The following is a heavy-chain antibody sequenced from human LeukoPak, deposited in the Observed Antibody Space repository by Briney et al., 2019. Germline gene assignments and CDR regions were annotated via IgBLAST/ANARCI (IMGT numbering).Heavy chain of an antibody. CDR2: LSDRGGGT. Sequence: PGGSLRLSCAASGFSLSSYGMTWVRQAPGKGLEWVSTLSDRGGGTFYADSVKGRFTISRDNSRNTLYLQMHSLRVEDTAVYYCAKPFPFGGGAFHIWGQGTLVTVSS. J-gene: IGHJ4*02. CDR1: GFSLSSYG. D-gene: IGHD3-10*01. CDR3: AKPFPFGGGAFHI. V-gene: IGHV3-23*01.